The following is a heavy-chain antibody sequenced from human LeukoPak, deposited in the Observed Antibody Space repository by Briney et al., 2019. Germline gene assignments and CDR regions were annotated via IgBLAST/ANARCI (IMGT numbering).Heavy chain of an antibody. J-gene: IGHJ6*02. V-gene: IGHV3-23*01. CDR3: AKGRGGFLEWLLTRYYYYYGMDV. CDR1: GFTFSSYA. Sequence: GGSLRPSCAASGFTFSSYAMSWVRQAPGKGLEWVSAISGSGGSTYYADSVKGRFTISRDNSKNTLYLQMNSLRAEDTAVYYCAKGRGGFLEWLLTRYYYYYGMDVWGQGTLVTVSS. CDR2: ISGSGGST. D-gene: IGHD3-3*01.